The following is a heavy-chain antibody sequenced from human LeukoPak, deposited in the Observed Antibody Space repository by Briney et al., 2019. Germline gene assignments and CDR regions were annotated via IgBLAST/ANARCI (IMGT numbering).Heavy chain of an antibody. Sequence: GGSLRLSCAASGFTFSSYAMSWVRQAPGRGLEWVSAISGDADSTYYADSVKGRFTISRDNSKNTLYLQVNSLRADDTAVYYCAKKEGGFDHWGQGALVTVSS. D-gene: IGHD1-26*01. CDR3: AKKEGGFDH. CDR2: ISGDADST. CDR1: GFTFSSYA. V-gene: IGHV3-23*01. J-gene: IGHJ4*02.